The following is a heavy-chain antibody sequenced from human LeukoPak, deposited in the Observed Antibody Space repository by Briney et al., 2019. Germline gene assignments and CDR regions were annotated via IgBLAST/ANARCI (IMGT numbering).Heavy chain of an antibody. Sequence: SETLSLTCAVYGGSFSGYYWSWIRRPPGKGLEWIGEINHSGSTNYNPSLKSRVTISVDTSKNQFSLKLSSVTAADTAVYYRARGSDYGDYYVHFDYWGQGTLVTVSS. CDR2: INHSGST. CDR3: ARGSDYGDYYVHFDY. CDR1: GGSFSGYY. V-gene: IGHV4-34*01. J-gene: IGHJ4*02. D-gene: IGHD4-17*01.